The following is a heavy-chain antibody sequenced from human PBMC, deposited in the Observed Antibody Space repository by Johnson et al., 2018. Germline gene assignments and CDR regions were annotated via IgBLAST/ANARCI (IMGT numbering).Heavy chain of an antibody. CDR3: ARKDLVMVNYYYGMDV. Sequence: QVQLVESGAEVKKPGASVKVSCKASGYTFTSYYMHWVRQAPGQGLEWMGIINPSGGSTSYAQKFQGRVTMTRDTSTSTGYMELSSLSAEDTAVYYCARKDLVMVNYYYGMDVWGQGTTVTVSS. CDR2: INPSGGST. V-gene: IGHV1-46*01. J-gene: IGHJ6*02. D-gene: IGHD4-23*01. CDR1: GYTFTSYY.